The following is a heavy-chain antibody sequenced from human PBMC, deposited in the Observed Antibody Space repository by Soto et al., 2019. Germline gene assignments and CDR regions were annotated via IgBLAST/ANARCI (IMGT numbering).Heavy chain of an antibody. CDR1: GYTFTSYG. CDR3: ARDTYYYDSSYYYYGMDV. CDR2: ISDYNGNT. Sequence: QVQLVQSGAEVKKPGASVKVSCKASGYTFTSYGISWVRQAPGQGLEWMGWISDYNGNTNDAQKLQGRVTMTTDASTSTVYMELRSLRSDDTAVYFCARDTYYYDSSYYYYGMDVWGQGTTVTVSS. D-gene: IGHD3-22*01. V-gene: IGHV1-18*01. J-gene: IGHJ6*02.